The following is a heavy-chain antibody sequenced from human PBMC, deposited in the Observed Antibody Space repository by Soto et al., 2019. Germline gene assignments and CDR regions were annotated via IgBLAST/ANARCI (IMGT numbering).Heavy chain of an antibody. Sequence: QLQLQESGPGLVKPSETLSLTCTVSGGSISSSSYYWGWIRQPPGKGLERIGSIYYSGSTYYNPSLKSRVTISVDTSKNHFSLRLSSVTAADTAVYYCARQRDYWYFDLWGRGTLVTVSS. J-gene: IGHJ2*01. CDR3: ARQRDYWYFDL. V-gene: IGHV4-39*01. CDR2: IYYSGST. CDR1: GGSISSSSYY.